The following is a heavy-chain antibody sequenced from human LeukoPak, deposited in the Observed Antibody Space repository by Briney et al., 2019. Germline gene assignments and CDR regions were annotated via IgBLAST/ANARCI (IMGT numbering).Heavy chain of an antibody. D-gene: IGHD6-13*01. Sequence: HPGGSLRLSCAASRFTFSSYEMNWVRQAPGKGLEWVSYISSSGSTIYYADSVKGRFTISRDNAKNSLYLQMNSLRAEDTAVYYCARASPLAAAYDYWGQGTLVTVSS. J-gene: IGHJ4*02. CDR1: RFTFSSYE. CDR2: ISSSGSTI. CDR3: ARASPLAAAYDY. V-gene: IGHV3-48*03.